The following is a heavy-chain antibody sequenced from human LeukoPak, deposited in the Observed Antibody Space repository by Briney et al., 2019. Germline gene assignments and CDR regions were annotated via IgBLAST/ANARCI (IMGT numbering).Heavy chain of an antibody. D-gene: IGHD6-6*01. Sequence: SETLSLTCAVYGGPFSGYYWSWIRQPPGKRLEWIGEINHSGSTNYNPSLKSRVTISVDTSKNQFSLKLNSLTAADTAVYYCARGFPSSSRWFDPWGQGTLVTVSS. V-gene: IGHV4-34*01. CDR3: ARGFPSSSRWFDP. J-gene: IGHJ5*02. CDR1: GGPFSGYY. CDR2: INHSGST.